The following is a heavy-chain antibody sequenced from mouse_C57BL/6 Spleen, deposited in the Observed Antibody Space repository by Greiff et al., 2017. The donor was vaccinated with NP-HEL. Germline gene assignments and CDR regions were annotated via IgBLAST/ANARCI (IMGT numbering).Heavy chain of an antibody. CDR1: GYAFSSYW. D-gene: IGHD4-1*01. CDR2: IYPGDGDT. J-gene: IGHJ1*03. Sequence: VKLVESGAELVKPGASVKISCKASGYAFSSYWMNWVKQRPGKGLEWIGQIYPGDGDTNYNGKFKGKATLTADKSSSTAYMQLSSLTSEDSAVYFCARSGGGYFDVWGTGTTVTVSS. V-gene: IGHV1-80*01. CDR3: ARSGGGYFDV.